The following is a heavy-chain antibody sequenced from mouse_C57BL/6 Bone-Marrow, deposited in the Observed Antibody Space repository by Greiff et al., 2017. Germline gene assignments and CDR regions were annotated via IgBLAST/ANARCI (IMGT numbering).Heavy chain of an antibody. CDR1: GFTFSSYT. CDR2: ISGGGGNT. Sequence: EVQLVESGGGLVKPGGSLKLSCAASGFTFSSYTMSWVRQTPEKRLQWVAAISGGGGNTYYPDSVKGRFTISRDKDKNILYLQMSSLRSEDAALYYCSRQVTTVLATKYYDVWGTGTTVTVSS. CDR3: SRQVTTVLATKYYDV. D-gene: IGHD1-1*01. J-gene: IGHJ1*03. V-gene: IGHV5-9*01.